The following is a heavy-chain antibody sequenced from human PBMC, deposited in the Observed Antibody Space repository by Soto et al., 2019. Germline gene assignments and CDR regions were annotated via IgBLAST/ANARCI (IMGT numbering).Heavy chain of an antibody. CDR3: AGDRHYGSGGANWFDP. Sequence: QVKLVQSGPEVKKPGASVKVSCKASGYTFTTYGISWVRQAPGQGLEWMGWISAYKGDTKYAQKLQGRVTMTTDTTTNTANMELRSLRSEDTAVYYCAGDRHYGSGGANWFDPWGQGTLVTVSS. D-gene: IGHD3-10*01. CDR1: GYTFTTYG. CDR2: ISAYKGDT. J-gene: IGHJ5*02. V-gene: IGHV1-18*01.